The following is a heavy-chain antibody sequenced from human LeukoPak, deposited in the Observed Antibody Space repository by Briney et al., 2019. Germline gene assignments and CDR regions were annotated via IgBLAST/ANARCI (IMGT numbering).Heavy chain of an antibody. CDR1: GFTFSSYG. CDR2: ISGSGGST. Sequence: GGSLRLSCAASGFTFSSYGMSWVRQAPGKGLEWVSAISGSGGSTYYADSVKGRFTISRDNSKNTLYLKMNSLRAEDTAVYYCAKDSLLLLWSYWGQGTLVTVSS. D-gene: IGHD3-10*01. J-gene: IGHJ4*02. V-gene: IGHV3-23*01. CDR3: AKDSLLLLWSY.